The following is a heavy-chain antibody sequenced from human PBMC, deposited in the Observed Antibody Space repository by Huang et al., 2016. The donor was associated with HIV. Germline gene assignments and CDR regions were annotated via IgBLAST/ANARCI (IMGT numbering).Heavy chain of an antibody. D-gene: IGHD3-22*01. CDR1: GFTFSNAW. CDR3: TTGGEDYYDGSGYYRGEYYFDF. CDR2: MKRKTEGGTT. Sequence: VQLVESGGGLVKPGGSLRLSCAASGFTFSNAWLSGVRQAPGEGREGVGNMKRKTEGGTTDYAATVKGRFTISREDAKNTLYLQMNSLKTEDTAVYYCTTGGEDYYDGSGYYRGEYYFDFWGQGTLVTVSS. J-gene: IGHJ4*02. V-gene: IGHV3-15*01.